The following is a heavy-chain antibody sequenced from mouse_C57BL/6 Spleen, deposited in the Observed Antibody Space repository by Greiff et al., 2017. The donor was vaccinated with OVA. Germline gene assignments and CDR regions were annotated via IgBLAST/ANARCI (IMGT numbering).Heavy chain of an antibody. V-gene: IGHV1-5*01. J-gene: IGHJ3*01. CDR3: TRSTSYGYDLAY. Sequence: EVQLQQSGTVLARPGASVKMSCKTSGYTFTSYWMHWVKQRPGQGLEWIGAIYPGNSDTSYNQKFKGKAKLTAVTSDSTAYMELSSLTNEDSAVYYGTRSTSYGYDLAYWGQGTLVTVSA. D-gene: IGHD2-2*01. CDR2: IYPGNSDT. CDR1: GYTFTSYW.